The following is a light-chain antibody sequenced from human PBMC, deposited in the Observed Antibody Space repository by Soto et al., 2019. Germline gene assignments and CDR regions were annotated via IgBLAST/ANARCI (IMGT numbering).Light chain of an antibody. CDR2: AAS. CDR3: QQSYTTPRT. V-gene: IGKV1-39*01. J-gene: IGKJ2*01. Sequence: DIQMTQSPSSLSASVGDRVTITCRASQSIEYYLNWYQQKPGKAPKLLIYAASSLQSGVPSKFSGSGSGTDFTLTISSLQPEDFATYTCQQSYTTPRTFGQGTKLEIK. CDR1: QSIEYY.